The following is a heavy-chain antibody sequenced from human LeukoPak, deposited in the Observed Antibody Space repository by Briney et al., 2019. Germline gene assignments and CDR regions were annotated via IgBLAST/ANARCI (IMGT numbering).Heavy chain of an antibody. J-gene: IGHJ4*02. CDR2: TYYRSKWYS. V-gene: IGHV6-1*01. CDR3: ARDSSGWRSIFDY. CDR1: GDSVSSNSAA. D-gene: IGHD6-19*01. Sequence: SQTLSLTCAISGDSVSSNSAAWNWIRQSPSRALEWQGRTYYRSKWYSDYAVSVKSPLTINPDTSKNQFSLQLNSVTPEDTAVYYCARDSSGWRSIFDYWGQGTLVSVSS.